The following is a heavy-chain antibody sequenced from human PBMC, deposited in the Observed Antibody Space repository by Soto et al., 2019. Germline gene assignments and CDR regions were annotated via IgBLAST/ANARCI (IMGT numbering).Heavy chain of an antibody. CDR2: ISGDDGSG. J-gene: IGHJ3*01. CDR1: GFTFSSYA. Sequence: SLRISCAAAGFTFSSYAMHWVRQAPGKGLEWVSFISGDDGSGNYADSVKGRFTISRDNSKNTLYLQMNSLRAEDTAIYYCVKEASGWKSRGSFDLWGRGTMVTVSS. D-gene: IGHD6-19*01. V-gene: IGHV3-23*01. CDR3: VKEASGWKSRGSFDL.